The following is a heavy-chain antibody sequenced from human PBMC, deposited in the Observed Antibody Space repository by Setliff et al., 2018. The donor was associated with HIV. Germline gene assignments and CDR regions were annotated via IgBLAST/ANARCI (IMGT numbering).Heavy chain of an antibody. D-gene: IGHD3-16*01. CDR2: IYHSEYT. Sequence: PSETLSLTCAVSGGSISSDNWWTWVRQAPGKGLEWIGEIYHSEYTNYNPSLKSRVTISVDKSKNQFSLKLTSVTAADMGVYYCARGGAIAEGDSFDFWSLGKVVTVSS. V-gene: IGHV4-4*02. J-gene: IGHJ3*01. CDR1: GGSISSDNW. CDR3: ARGGAIAEGDSFDF.